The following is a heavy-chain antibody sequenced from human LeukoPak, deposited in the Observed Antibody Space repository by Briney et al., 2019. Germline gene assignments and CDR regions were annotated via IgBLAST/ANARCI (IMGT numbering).Heavy chain of an antibody. D-gene: IGHD6-6*01. CDR1: GAFISTYY. V-gene: IGHV4-59*01. J-gene: IGHJ3*02. CDR3: ARGLIAARGVAFDI. CDR2: IYYSGST. Sequence: SETLSLTCTVSGAFISTYYWSWIRQPPGKGLEWIGYIYYSGSTNYNPSLKSRVTISVDTSKNQFSLKLSSVTAADTAVYYCARGLIAARGVAFDIWGQGTMVTVSS.